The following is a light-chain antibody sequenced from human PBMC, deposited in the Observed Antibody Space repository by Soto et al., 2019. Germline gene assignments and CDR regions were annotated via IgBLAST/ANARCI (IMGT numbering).Light chain of an antibody. J-gene: IGLJ2*01. CDR1: SSDAGGYNY. Sequence: QSALTQPASVSGSPGQSITISCTGTSSDAGGYNYVSWYQQHPGKAPKLMIYDVSNRPSGVSNRFSGSKSGNTASLTISGLQAEDEADYYCSSYTSSLWVFGGGTKVTVL. CDR3: SSYTSSLWV. V-gene: IGLV2-14*01. CDR2: DVS.